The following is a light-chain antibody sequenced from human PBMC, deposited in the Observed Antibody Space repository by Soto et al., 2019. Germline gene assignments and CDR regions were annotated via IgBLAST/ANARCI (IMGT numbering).Light chain of an antibody. V-gene: IGLV1-51*02. CDR1: NSNIGNNY. CDR3: GTWDSSLSAYV. CDR2: ENN. J-gene: IGLJ1*01. Sequence: VLTQPPSVSAAPGQKVTISCSGSNSNIGNNYVSWYQQLPGTAPKLLIYENNKRPSGIPDRFSGSKSGTSATLGITGLQTGDEADYYCGTWDSSLSAYVFGTGTKVTVL.